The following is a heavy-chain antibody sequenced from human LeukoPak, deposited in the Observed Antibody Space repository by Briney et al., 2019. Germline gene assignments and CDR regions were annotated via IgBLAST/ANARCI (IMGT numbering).Heavy chain of an antibody. D-gene: IGHD6-6*01. V-gene: IGHV4-4*02. CDR1: GGSISSSNW. Sequence: PSGTLSLTCAVSGGSISSSNWWSWVRQPPGKGLEWIGEIYHSGSANYNPSLKSRVTISVDTSKNQFSLKLNSVTAADTAVYYCARAVGYSSSSGGLDPWGQGTLVTVSS. J-gene: IGHJ5*02. CDR3: ARAVGYSSSSGGLDP. CDR2: IYHSGSA.